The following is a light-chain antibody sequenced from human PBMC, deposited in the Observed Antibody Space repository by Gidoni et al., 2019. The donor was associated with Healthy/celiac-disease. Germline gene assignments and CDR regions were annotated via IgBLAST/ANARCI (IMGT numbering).Light chain of an antibody. CDR2: LNSDGSH. CDR1: SGHSSYT. Sequence: QLVLTKSPSASASLGASVKLTWTLSSGHSSYTIAWHPQQPEKGPRYLMKLNSDGSHSKGDGIPDRFSVSSSVAERYLPISSLQSEDDADYSCQTWGTGFVVFGGGTKLTVL. V-gene: IGLV4-69*01. CDR3: QTWGTGFVV. J-gene: IGLJ2*01.